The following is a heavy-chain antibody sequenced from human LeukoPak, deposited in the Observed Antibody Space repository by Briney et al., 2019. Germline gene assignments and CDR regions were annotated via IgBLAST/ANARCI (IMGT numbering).Heavy chain of an antibody. D-gene: IGHD4-17*01. V-gene: IGHV1-2*02. J-gene: IGHJ3*02. CDR2: INPNSGGT. CDR3: ARVAYLTTSFDAFDI. CDR1: GYTFTGYY. Sequence: SVQVSCKASGYTFTGYYMHWVRQAPGQGLEWMGWINPNSGGTNYAQKFQGRVTMTRDTSISTAYMELSRLRSDDTAVYYCARVAYLTTSFDAFDIWGQGTMVTVSS.